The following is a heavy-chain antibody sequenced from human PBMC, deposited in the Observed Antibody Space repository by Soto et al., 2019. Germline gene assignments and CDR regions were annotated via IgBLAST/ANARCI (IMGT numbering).Heavy chain of an antibody. CDR1: GGSISSSNW. D-gene: IGHD3-10*01. CDR3: ARAGGVVRGVRKYGMDV. Sequence: SETLSLTCAVSGGSISSSNWWSWVRQPPGKGLEWIGEIYHSGSTNYNPSLKSRVTISVDKSKNQFSLKLSSVTAADTAVYYCARAGGVVRGVRKYGMDVWGQGTTVTVSS. CDR2: IYHSGST. V-gene: IGHV4-4*02. J-gene: IGHJ6*02.